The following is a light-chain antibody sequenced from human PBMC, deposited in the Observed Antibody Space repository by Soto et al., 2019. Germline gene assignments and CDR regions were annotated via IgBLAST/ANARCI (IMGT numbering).Light chain of an antibody. CDR3: GTWDSSLSAGV. J-gene: IGLJ2*01. CDR1: SSNIGNNY. CDR2: DNN. V-gene: IGLV1-51*01. Sequence: QSVLTQPHSGSAAPGQKVTISCSGGSSNIGNNYISWYQQLPGTAPKLLIYDNNKRPSGIADRFSGSKSGTSATLGITGLQTGDEADYYCGTWDSSLSAGVFGGGTKLTVL.